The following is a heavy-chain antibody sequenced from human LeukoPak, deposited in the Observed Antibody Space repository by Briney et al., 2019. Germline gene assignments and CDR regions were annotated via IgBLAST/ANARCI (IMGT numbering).Heavy chain of an antibody. D-gene: IGHD6-25*01. CDR3: ARGSADRINYYYYMDV. Sequence: ASMKVSCKASGYTFTSYGISWVRQAPGQGLEWMGWISAYNGNTNYAQKLQGRVTMTTDTSTSTAYMELRSLRSDDTAVYYCARGSADRINYYYYMDVWGKGTTVTISS. CDR1: GYTFTSYG. CDR2: ISAYNGNT. J-gene: IGHJ6*03. V-gene: IGHV1-18*01.